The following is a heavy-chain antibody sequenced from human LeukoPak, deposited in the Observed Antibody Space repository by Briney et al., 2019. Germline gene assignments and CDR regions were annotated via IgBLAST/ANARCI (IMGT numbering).Heavy chain of an antibody. D-gene: IGHD6-13*01. J-gene: IGHJ6*03. Sequence: ASVKVSCKASGYTFTSYGISWVRQAPGQGLEWMGWISAYNGNTNYAQKLQGRVTMTTDTSTSTAYMELRSLRSDDTAVYYCAREVSSSWYAHYYYYYMDVWGKGTTVTISS. V-gene: IGHV1-18*01. CDR3: AREVSSSWYAHYYYYYMDV. CDR2: ISAYNGNT. CDR1: GYTFTSYG.